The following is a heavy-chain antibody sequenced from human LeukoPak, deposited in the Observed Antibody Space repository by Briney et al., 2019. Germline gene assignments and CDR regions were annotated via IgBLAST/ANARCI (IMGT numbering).Heavy chain of an antibody. V-gene: IGHV4-34*01. CDR2: INHSGGT. CDR3: ARAGYSYGYGYYYMDV. Sequence: SETLSLTCAVYGGSFSGYYWSWIRQPPGKGLEWIGEINHSGGTNYNPSLKSRVTISVDTSKNQFSLKLSSVTAADTAVYYCARAGYSYGYGYYYMDVWGKGTTVTVSS. J-gene: IGHJ6*03. D-gene: IGHD5-18*01. CDR1: GGSFSGYY.